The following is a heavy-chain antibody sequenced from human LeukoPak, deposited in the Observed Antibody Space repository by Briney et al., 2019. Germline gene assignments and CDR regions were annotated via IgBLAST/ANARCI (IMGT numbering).Heavy chain of an antibody. J-gene: IGHJ5*02. CDR1: GGSISSGDYY. CDR3: ATGEGPYNWFDP. CDR2: IYTSGST. Sequence: PSQTLSLTCTVSGGSISSGDYYWSWIRQPAGKGLEWIGRIYTSGSTNYNPSLKSRVTISVDTSKNQFSLKLSSVTAADTAVYYCATGEGPYNWFDPWGQGTLVTVSS. D-gene: IGHD4-17*01. V-gene: IGHV4-61*02.